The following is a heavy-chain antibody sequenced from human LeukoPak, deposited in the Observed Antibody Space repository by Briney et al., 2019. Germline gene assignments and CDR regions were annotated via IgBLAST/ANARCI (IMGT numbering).Heavy chain of an antibody. CDR1: GFTFSSYA. D-gene: IGHD6-6*01. Sequence: GGSLRLSCAASGFTFSSYAISWVRQAPGKGLEWVSAISGSGGSTYYADSVKGRFTISRDNSKNTLYLQMNSLRAEDTAVYYCAKIREYSSSLGAFDIWGQGTMVTVSS. J-gene: IGHJ3*02. CDR2: ISGSGGST. CDR3: AKIREYSSSLGAFDI. V-gene: IGHV3-23*01.